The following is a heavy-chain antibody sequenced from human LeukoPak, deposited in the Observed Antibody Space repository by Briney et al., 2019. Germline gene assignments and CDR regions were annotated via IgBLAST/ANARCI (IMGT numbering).Heavy chain of an antibody. CDR3: ANHPHTGRTWFDP. V-gene: IGHV4-38-2*01. Sequence: SETLSLTCAVSGYSISSGYYWGWIRQPPGKGLEWIGSIYHSGSTYYNPSLKSRVTISVDTSKNQFSLKLSSVPAACTALCYCANHPHTGRTWFDPWGQGTLVTVSS. D-gene: IGHD5-18*01. J-gene: IGHJ5*02. CDR1: GYSISSGYY. CDR2: IYHSGST.